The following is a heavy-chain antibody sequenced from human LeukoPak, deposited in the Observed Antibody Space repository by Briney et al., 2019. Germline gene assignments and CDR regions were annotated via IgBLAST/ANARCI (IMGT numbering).Heavy chain of an antibody. CDR3: ASRSRVDTALVPFDF. Sequence: SETLSLTCTVSGGSINTSSYYWGWIRQPPGKGLEWIGSIYHSGYTYYNPSLKSRITISVDTPKNQFSLKLSSVTAADTAVYYCASRSRVDTALVPFDFWGQGTLVTVSS. J-gene: IGHJ4*02. V-gene: IGHV4-39*01. D-gene: IGHD5-18*01. CDR1: GGSINTSSYY. CDR2: IYHSGYT.